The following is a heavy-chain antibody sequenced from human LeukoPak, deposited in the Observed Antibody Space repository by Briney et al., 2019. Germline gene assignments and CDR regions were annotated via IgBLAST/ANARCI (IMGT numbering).Heavy chain of an antibody. CDR2: IYYSGST. V-gene: IGHV4-59*01. J-gene: IGHJ5*01. CDR1: GGSISSYY. CDR3: ARDHSYSSGDNWFDP. D-gene: IGHD6-25*01. Sequence: PSETLSLTCTVSGGSISSYYWSWIRQPPGKGLEWIGYIYYSGSTNYNPSLKSRVTISVDTSKNQFSLKLSSVTAADTAVYYCARDHSYSSGDNWFDPWGQGTMVTVSS.